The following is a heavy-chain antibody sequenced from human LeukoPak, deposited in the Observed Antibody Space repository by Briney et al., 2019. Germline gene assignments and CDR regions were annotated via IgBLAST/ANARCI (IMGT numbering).Heavy chain of an antibody. D-gene: IGHD3-3*01. Sequence: SETLSLTCSFSGGSISIYYGSGIRQPAGKGLEGIGRIYTSGSTNYNPSLKSRITMSVDPSKNQFSLKMSSVTAADTAVYYCARGGYDFWSGYYWIYWGQGTLVTVSS. V-gene: IGHV4-4*07. CDR2: IYTSGST. CDR3: ARGGYDFWSGYYWIY. J-gene: IGHJ1*01. CDR1: GGSISIYY.